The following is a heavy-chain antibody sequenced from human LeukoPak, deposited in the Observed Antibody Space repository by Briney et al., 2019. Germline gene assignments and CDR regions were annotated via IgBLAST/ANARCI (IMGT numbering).Heavy chain of an antibody. J-gene: IGHJ4*02. CDR2: INPSGGST. V-gene: IGHV1-46*01. CDR3: AKDLYGDYGVPDY. CDR1: GYTFTSYY. D-gene: IGHD4-17*01. Sequence: ASVKVSCKASGYTFTSYYMHWARQAPGQGLEWMGIINPSGGSTSYAQKFQGRVTMTRDTSTSTVYMELSSLRSEDTAVYYCAKDLYGDYGVPDYWGQGTLVTVSS.